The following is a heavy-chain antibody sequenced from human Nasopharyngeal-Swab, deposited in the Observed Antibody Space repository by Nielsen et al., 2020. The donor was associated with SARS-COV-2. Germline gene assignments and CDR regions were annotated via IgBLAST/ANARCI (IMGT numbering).Heavy chain of an antibody. V-gene: IGHV3-30*03. D-gene: IGHD1-1*01. CDR1: GFTFSSYG. J-gene: IGHJ6*03. CDR3: AHNRIGYYHMDV. Sequence: GGSLRLSCAASGFTFSSYGMHWVRQAPGKGLEWVAVISYDGSNKYYADSVKGRFTISRDNSKNTLYLQMNSLRAEDTAVYYCAHNRIGYYHMDVWGKGTTVTVSS. CDR2: ISYDGSNK.